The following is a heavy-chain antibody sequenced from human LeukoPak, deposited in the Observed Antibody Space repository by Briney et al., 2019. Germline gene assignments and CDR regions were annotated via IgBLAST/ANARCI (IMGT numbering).Heavy chain of an antibody. CDR3: ARHLSGVTGYTYGRGIDY. J-gene: IGHJ4*02. Sequence: GGSLRLSCAASKFTFSTYAMHWVRQAPGKGLEWVANIKKDGSEKYYVDSVKGRFTISRDNAKKSLYLQMNSLRAEDTAVYYCARHLSGVTGYTYGRGIDYWGQGTLVTVSS. CDR2: IKKDGSEK. D-gene: IGHD5-18*01. V-gene: IGHV3-7*01. CDR1: KFTFSTYA.